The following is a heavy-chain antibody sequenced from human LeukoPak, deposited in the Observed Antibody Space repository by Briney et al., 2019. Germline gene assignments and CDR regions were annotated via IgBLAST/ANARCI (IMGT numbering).Heavy chain of an antibody. CDR2: MSPNSGNT. CDR1: GYTFTSFD. CDR3: ARDNGQPYYYYMDV. V-gene: IGHV1-18*01. J-gene: IGHJ6*03. Sequence: ASVKVSCKASGYTFTSFDIFWVRQATGQGLEWMGWMSPNSGNTNYAQKLQGRVTMTTDTSTSTAYMELRSLRSDDTAVYYCARDNGQPYYYYMDVWGKGTTVTISS.